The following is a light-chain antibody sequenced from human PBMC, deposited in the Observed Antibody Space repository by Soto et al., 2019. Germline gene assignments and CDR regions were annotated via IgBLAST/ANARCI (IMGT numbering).Light chain of an antibody. CDR2: GPS. J-gene: IGKJ5*01. CDR1: QTVAGD. Sequence: EIVMIQSPATLSVSPGERAVLSCRASQTVAGDLAWYQQKPGQAPRLLIYGPSTRAAGIPSRFSGSGFETEFTLTISGLQSEDSAVYFCQQYKSWPITFGQGTRLEIK. V-gene: IGKV3-15*01. CDR3: QQYKSWPIT.